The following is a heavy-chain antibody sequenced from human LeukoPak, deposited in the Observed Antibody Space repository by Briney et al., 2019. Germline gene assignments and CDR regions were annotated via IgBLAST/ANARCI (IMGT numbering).Heavy chain of an antibody. D-gene: IGHD3-22*01. CDR2: IIPIFGTA. V-gene: IGHV1-69*13. J-gene: IGHJ4*02. CDR3: AREPYYYDSSGYYQSYYFDY. Sequence: SVNVSCKASGGTSSSYAISWVRQAPGQGLEWMGGIIPIFGTANYAQKFQGRVTITADESTSTAYMELSSLRSEDTAVYYCAREPYYYDSSGYYQSYYFDYWGQGTLVTVSS. CDR1: GGTSSSYA.